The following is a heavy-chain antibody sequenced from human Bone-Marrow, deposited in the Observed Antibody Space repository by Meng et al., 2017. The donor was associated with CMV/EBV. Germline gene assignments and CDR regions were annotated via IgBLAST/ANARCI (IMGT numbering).Heavy chain of an antibody. D-gene: IGHD2-2*01. Sequence: GGSLRLSCAASGFTFSNSDMNWVRQAPGKGLEWVSGVSWNGSRTHYADSVKGRFIISRDNSRNSLYLQMNSLRAEDTAVYYCAREYYYCSSTSCPYWYFDLWGRGTLVTVSS. V-gene: IGHV3-19*01. CDR2: VSWNGSRT. CDR1: GFTFSNSD. J-gene: IGHJ2*01. CDR3: AREYYYCSSTSCPYWYFDL.